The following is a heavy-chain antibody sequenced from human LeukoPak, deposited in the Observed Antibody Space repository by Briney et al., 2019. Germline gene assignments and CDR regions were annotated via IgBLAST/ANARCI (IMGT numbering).Heavy chain of an antibody. CDR2: INHSGST. V-gene: IGHV4-34*01. Sequence: SETLSLTCAVYGGSFSGYYWSWLRQPPGKGLEWIGEINHSGSTNYNPSLKSRVTISVDTSKNQFSLKLSSVTAADTAVYYCARERTGTTPAYYYYYYMDVWGKGTTVTISS. J-gene: IGHJ6*03. CDR3: ARERTGTTPAYYYYYYMDV. D-gene: IGHD1-1*01. CDR1: GGSFSGYY.